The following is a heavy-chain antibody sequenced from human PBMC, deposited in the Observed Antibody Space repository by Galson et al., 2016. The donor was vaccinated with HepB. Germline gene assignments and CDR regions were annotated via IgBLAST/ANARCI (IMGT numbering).Heavy chain of an antibody. V-gene: IGHV3-30*04. Sequence: SLRLSCAASGFTFSYYAIHGVRQAPGKGLEWVAVISYDGSNKYYADSVQGRLTISRDNSKNMLYLQMNSLRAEDTAVYYCARSVWRWRGMDIWGQGTTVTVSS. CDR3: ARSVWRWRGMDI. CDR1: GFTFSYYA. J-gene: IGHJ6*02. CDR2: ISYDGSNK. D-gene: IGHD2-21*01.